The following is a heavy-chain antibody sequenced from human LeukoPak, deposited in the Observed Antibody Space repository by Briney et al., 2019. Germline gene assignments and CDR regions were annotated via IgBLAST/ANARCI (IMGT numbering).Heavy chain of an antibody. CDR1: GYLFTSYW. V-gene: IGHV5-51*01. CDR3: ARQRGYGSGPLDY. CDR2: IYPGDSDT. J-gene: IGHJ4*02. D-gene: IGHD3-10*01. Sequence: GESLEISCQASGYLFTSYWIGWVRQLPGKGLEWMGIIYPGDSDTRYSPSFQGQVTISADKSISTAYLQWSSLKASDSAMYYCARQRGYGSGPLDYWGQGTLVTVSS.